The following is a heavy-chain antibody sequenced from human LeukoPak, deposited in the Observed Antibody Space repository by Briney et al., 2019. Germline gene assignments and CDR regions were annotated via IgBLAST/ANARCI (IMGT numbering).Heavy chain of an antibody. CDR1: GFTLDVHD. CDR2: FSWNSGSI. J-gene: IGHJ4*02. Sequence: SLRLSCAPSGFTLDVHDMLWVRQARGEGLVCVSGFSWNSGSIGYADSVKGRFTISRDNAKNSLYLQMNSLRAEDTAMYYCAKDKVWDYYDSSGYYDYWGQGTLVTVSS. V-gene: IGHV3-9*01. D-gene: IGHD3-22*01. CDR3: AKDKVWDYYDSSGYYDY.